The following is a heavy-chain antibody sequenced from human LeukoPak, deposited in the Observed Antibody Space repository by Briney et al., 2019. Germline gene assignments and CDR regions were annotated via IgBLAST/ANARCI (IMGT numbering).Heavy chain of an antibody. CDR2: ISGSGGST. J-gene: IGHJ4*02. CDR1: GFTFSSYA. D-gene: IGHD3-22*01. V-gene: IGHV3-23*01. Sequence: GGSLRLSCAASGFTFSSYAMSWVRQAPGKGLEWVSAISGSGGSTYYADSVKGRFTISRDNSKNTLYLQMNSLRAEDTAVYYCAKSQYYYDSSGYYYFDYWGQGTLVTVSS. CDR3: AKSQYYYDSSGYYYFDY.